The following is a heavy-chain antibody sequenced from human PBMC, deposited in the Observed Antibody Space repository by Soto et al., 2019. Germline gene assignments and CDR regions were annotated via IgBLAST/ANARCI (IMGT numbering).Heavy chain of an antibody. J-gene: IGHJ5*02. CDR1: GFTFSSYW. CDR2: INSDGSST. CDR3: AGSSWYNWFDP. Sequence: GGSLRLSCAASGFTFSSYWMHWVRQAPGKGLVWVSRINSDGSSTSYADSVKGRFTISRDNAKNTLYLQMNSLGAEDTAVYYCAGSSWYNWFDPWGQGTLVTVSS. V-gene: IGHV3-74*01. D-gene: IGHD6-6*01.